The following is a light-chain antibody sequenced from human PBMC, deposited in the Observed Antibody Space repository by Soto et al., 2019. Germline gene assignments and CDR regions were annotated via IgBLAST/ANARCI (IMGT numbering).Light chain of an antibody. J-gene: IGLJ1*01. CDR3: SSYTSTSTPYV. Sequence: QSALTQPASVSGSPGQSITISCTGTSSDVGDYNYVSWYQQHPGKAPKLMIYEVSNRPSGVSSRFSGSKSGNTASLTISGLQAEDEADYYCSSYTSTSTPYVFGTGTKLTVL. CDR1: SSDVGDYNY. V-gene: IGLV2-14*01. CDR2: EVS.